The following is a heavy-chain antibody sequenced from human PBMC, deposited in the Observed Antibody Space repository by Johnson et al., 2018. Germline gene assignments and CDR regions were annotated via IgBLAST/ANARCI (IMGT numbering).Heavy chain of an antibody. V-gene: IGHV3-30*18. CDR2: ISFDGSNK. CDR1: GFTFSTYG. J-gene: IGHJ3*02. CDR3: AKALYDSGGLDAFDI. Sequence: VQLVESGGGVVQPGRSLRLSCAASGFTFSTYGMHWVRQAPGKGLEWLSVISFDGSNKNYVDSVKGRFTISRDNSKNTLYLQMKSLRAEDTAVYYCAKALYDSGGLDAFDIWGQGTMVTVSS. D-gene: IGHD3-22*01.